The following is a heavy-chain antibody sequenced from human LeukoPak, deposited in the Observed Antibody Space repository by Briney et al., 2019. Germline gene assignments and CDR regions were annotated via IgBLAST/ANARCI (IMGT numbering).Heavy chain of an antibody. Sequence: SETLSLTCAVYGGSFSGYYWSWIRQPPGKGLEWIGEINHSGSTNYNPSLKSRVTISVDTSKNQFSLKLSSVTAADTAVYYCARVKPAAAYFDYWGQGTLVTVSS. D-gene: IGHD2-2*01. CDR1: GGSFSGYY. V-gene: IGHV4-34*01. CDR3: ARVKPAAAYFDY. J-gene: IGHJ4*02. CDR2: INHSGST.